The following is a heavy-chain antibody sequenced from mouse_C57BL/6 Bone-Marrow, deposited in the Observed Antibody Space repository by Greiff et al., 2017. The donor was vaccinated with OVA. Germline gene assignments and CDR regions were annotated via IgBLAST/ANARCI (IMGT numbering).Heavy chain of an antibody. J-gene: IGHJ3*01. CDR1: GYTFTSYG. CDR2: IYPRSGNT. CDR3: ARSGYYGSSYIAD. V-gene: IGHV1-81*01. D-gene: IGHD1-1*01. Sequence: VQLQQSGAELARPGASVKLSCKASGYTFTSYGISWVKQGTGQGLEWIGEIYPRSGNTYYNEKFKGKATLTADKSSSTAYMELRSLTSEDSAVYFCARSGYYGSSYIADWGQGTLVTVSA.